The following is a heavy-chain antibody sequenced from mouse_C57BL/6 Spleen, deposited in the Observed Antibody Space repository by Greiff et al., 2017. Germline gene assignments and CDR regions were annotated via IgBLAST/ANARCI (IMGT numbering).Heavy chain of an antibody. CDR1: GFNIKDYY. CDR2: IDPENGDT. Sequence: VQLQQSGAELVRTGASVKLSCTASGFNIKDYYMHWVKQRPEQGLEWIGWIDPENGDTEYASKFQGKATITADTSSNTAYLQLSSLTSEDTAVYYCTTDYGSSGDYWGQGTTLTVSS. CDR3: TTDYGSSGDY. J-gene: IGHJ2*01. D-gene: IGHD1-1*01. V-gene: IGHV14-4*01.